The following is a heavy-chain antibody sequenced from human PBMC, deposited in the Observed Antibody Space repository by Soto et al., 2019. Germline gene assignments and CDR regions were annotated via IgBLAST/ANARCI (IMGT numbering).Heavy chain of an antibody. V-gene: IGHV4-4*02. D-gene: IGHD2-15*01. CDR3: VRDCRTGCSSINCYMH. J-gene: IGHJ4*02. CDR2: IWHTGRP. Sequence: QLQLRESGPGLVQPSGTPSLTCDVSGDSLTNNHWWSWVRQAPGKGLGWIGEIWHTGRPNYNPSLKIRVAISIDKSKNQFSLKLSSVTAADTAVYYCVRDCRTGCSSINCYMHWGQGTLVTGSS. CDR1: GDSLTNNHW.